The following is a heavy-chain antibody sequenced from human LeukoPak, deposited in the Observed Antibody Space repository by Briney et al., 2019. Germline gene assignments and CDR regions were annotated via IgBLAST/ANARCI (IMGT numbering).Heavy chain of an antibody. J-gene: IGHJ2*01. D-gene: IGHD3-3*01. V-gene: IGHV4-39*01. CDR3: ARARVVLFWYFDL. CDR1: AGSISSNNYY. Sequence: PSETLSLTCTASAGSISSNNYYWGWIRQSPGKGLEWIANVYYSRSTYYNPSLKSRVSISADTTKNQFFLNLTSVTAADTSMYYCARARVVLFWYFDLWGRGTLVSVSS. CDR2: VYYSRST.